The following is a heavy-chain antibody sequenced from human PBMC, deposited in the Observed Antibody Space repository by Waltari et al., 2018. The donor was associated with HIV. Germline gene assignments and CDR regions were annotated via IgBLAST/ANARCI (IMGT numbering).Heavy chain of an antibody. Sequence: ELQLVPSGTERKEPGESLKLSCRVARYHFRQYWTAMVRQMPRKGMEWMGIIDPGDSDTTYSPCLQGPCTISADKSISTAYLQWSSLKASDTAMYFCARRGDYFDSSGYYYGVGMDVWGQGTTVTVSS. V-gene: IGHV5-51*02. J-gene: IGHJ6*02. D-gene: IGHD3-22*01. CDR2: IDPGDSDT. CDR3: ARRGDYFDSSGYYYGVGMDV. CDR1: RYHFRQYW.